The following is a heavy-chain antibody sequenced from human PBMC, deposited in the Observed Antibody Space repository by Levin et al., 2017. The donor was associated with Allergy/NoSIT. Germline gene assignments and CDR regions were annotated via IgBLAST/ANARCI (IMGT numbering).Heavy chain of an antibody. J-gene: IGHJ3*02. Sequence: PGGSLRLSCAASGFTFSSYAMHWVRQAPGKGLEWVAVISYDGSNKYYADSVKGRFTISRDNSKNTLYLQMNSLRAEDTAVYYCARRREQWLAPGAFDIWGQGTMVTVSS. CDR3: ARRREQWLAPGAFDI. CDR2: ISYDGSNK. V-gene: IGHV3-30*04. CDR1: GFTFSSYA. D-gene: IGHD6-19*01.